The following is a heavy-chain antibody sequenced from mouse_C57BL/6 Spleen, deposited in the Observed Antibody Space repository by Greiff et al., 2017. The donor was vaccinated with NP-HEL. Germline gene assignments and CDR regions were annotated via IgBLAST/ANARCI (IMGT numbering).Heavy chain of an antibody. J-gene: IGHJ1*03. CDR3: ARSSTITRYFDV. CDR2: INPNNGGT. Sequence: VQLQQSGPELVKPGASVKISCKASGYTFTDYYMNWVKQSPGKSLEWIGDINPNNGGTSYNQKFKGKATLTVDKSSSTAYMELRSLTSEDSAVYYCARSSTITRYFDVGGTGTTVTVSS. D-gene: IGHD2-1*01. CDR1: GYTFTDYY. V-gene: IGHV1-26*01.